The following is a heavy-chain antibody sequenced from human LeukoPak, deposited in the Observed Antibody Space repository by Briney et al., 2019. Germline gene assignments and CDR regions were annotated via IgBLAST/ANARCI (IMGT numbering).Heavy chain of an antibody. J-gene: IGHJ3*01. D-gene: IGHD3-3*01. V-gene: IGHV1-69*13. CDR2: IIPIFGTA. Sequence: GASVKVSCKASGGTFSSYAISWVRQAPGQGLEWMGGIIPIFGTANYAQKFQGRVTITADESTSTAYMELSSLRSEDTGVYYCATAQEKDSWSGYYGPISPEQKPRSDAFDVWGQGTMVTVPS. CDR3: ATAQEKDSWSGYYGPISPEQKPRSDAFDV. CDR1: GGTFSSYA.